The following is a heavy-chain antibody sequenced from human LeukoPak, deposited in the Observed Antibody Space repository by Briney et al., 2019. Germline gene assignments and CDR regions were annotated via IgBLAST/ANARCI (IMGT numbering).Heavy chain of an antibody. D-gene: IGHD4-17*01. CDR2: IKSDGSEK. J-gene: IGHJ4*02. CDR3: ARDPSYGALDF. CDR1: GFTFSSSW. V-gene: IGHV3-7*03. Sequence: GGSLRLSCAVSGFTFSSSWMTWVRQAPGKGLEWVANIKSDGSEKYYADSVKGRFTISRDNAKNSLYLQMNSLRAEDTAVYYCARDPSYGALDFWGQGTQVTVSS.